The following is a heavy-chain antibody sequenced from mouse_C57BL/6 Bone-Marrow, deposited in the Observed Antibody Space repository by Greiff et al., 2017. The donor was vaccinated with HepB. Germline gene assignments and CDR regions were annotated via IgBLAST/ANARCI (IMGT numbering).Heavy chain of an antibody. J-gene: IGHJ3*01. CDR2: ISYDGSN. CDR3: ARQDSSGYAWFAY. D-gene: IGHD3-2*02. Sequence: EVQLQESGPGLVKPSQSLSLTCSVTGYSITSGYYWNWIRQFPGNKLEWIGYISYDGSNNYNPSLKNRISITRDTSKNQFFLKLNSVTTEDTATYYCARQDSSGYAWFAYWGQGTLVTVSA. CDR1: GYSITSGYY. V-gene: IGHV3-6*01.